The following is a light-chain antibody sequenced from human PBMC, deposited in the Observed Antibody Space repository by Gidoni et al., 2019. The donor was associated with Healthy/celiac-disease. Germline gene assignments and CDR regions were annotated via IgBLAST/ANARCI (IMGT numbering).Light chain of an antibody. CDR3: QQSYSTPFT. Sequence: DIQMTQSPSSLSASVGDRVTITCRASQSISSYLNWYQQKPGKAPKLLIAAAASLQSGVPARCSGRGSGTDFTCTISSRQPEDFATYYCQQSYSTPFTFAPGTKVEIK. J-gene: IGKJ3*01. V-gene: IGKV1-39*01. CDR1: QSISSY. CDR2: AAA.